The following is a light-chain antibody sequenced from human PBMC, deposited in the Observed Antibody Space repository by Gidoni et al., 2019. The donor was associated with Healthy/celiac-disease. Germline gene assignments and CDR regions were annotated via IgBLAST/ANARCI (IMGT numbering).Light chain of an antibody. Sequence: ELVMTHPPATLSVSPGERATLSCRASQSVSSNLAWYQQKPGQAPRLLIYGASTRATGIPARFSGSGSGTEFTLTISSLQSEDFAVYYCQQYNNWPGTFGQGTKLEIK. V-gene: IGKV3-15*01. J-gene: IGKJ2*01. CDR3: QQYNNWPGT. CDR2: GAS. CDR1: QSVSSN.